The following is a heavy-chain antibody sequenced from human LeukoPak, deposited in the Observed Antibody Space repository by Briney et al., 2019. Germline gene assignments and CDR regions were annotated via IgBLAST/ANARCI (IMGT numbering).Heavy chain of an antibody. CDR2: ISSSSSYI. Sequence: GGSLRLSCAASGFTFSSYSMNWVRQAPGKGLEWVSSISSSSSYIYYADSVKGRFTISRDNAKNSLYLQMNSLRAEDTAVYYCAGDRGVRYFDWLLSGPFDYWGQGTLVTVSS. J-gene: IGHJ4*02. V-gene: IGHV3-21*01. CDR1: GFTFSSYS. CDR3: AGDRGVRYFDWLLSGPFDY. D-gene: IGHD3-9*01.